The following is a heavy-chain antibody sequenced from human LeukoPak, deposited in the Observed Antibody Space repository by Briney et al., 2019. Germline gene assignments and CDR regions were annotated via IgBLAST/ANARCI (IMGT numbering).Heavy chain of an antibody. CDR3: ASFGSGSYTNI. D-gene: IGHD3-10*01. Sequence: SGTLSLTCAVSSGSISSSNWWSWVRQPPGKGLEWIGEIYHSGSTNYNPSLKSRVTISVDKSSNQFSLKLSSVTAADTAVYYCASFGSGSYTNIWGQGTMVTVSS. CDR1: SGSISSSNW. CDR2: IYHSGST. V-gene: IGHV4-4*02. J-gene: IGHJ3*02.